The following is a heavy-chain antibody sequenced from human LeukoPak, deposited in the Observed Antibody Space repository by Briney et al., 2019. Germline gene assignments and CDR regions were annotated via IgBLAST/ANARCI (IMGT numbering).Heavy chain of an antibody. CDR2: VNANSGGT. J-gene: IGHJ4*02. Sequence: ASVRVSCKASGYTFTDYYMHWVRQAPGQGLEWMGWVNANSGGTEYAQKFQGRVTMTRDTSISTAYMELSRLRSDDTAVYYCARELSNDYDSPTTPFDYWGQGTLVTVSS. CDR3: ARELSNDYDSPTTPFDY. V-gene: IGHV1-2*02. CDR1: GYTFTDYY. D-gene: IGHD3-22*01.